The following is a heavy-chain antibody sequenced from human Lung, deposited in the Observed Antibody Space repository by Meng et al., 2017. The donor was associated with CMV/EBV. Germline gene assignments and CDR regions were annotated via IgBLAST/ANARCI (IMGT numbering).Heavy chain of an antibody. D-gene: IGHD1-14*01. CDR1: GFTFDDYA. V-gene: IGHV3-9*01. Sequence: LXLTXAASGFTFDDYAMHWVRQAPGKGLEWVSGISWNSGNIGYADSVKGRFTISRDNAKNSLVLQMNSLRVEDTALYYCAKDRHDAGTTCFGHWGQGTXVTVAS. CDR3: AKDRHDAGTTCFGH. J-gene: IGHJ4*02. CDR2: ISWNSGNI.